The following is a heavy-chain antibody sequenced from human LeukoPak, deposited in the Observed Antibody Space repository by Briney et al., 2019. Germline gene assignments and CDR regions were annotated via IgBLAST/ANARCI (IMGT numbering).Heavy chain of an antibody. CDR1: GFTLSSYA. V-gene: IGHV3-30*07. Sequence: GRSLRLSCAASGFTLSSYAMHWVRQAPGKGPEWVAVISYDGSNKYYADYVKGRFTISRDNSKNTLYLQMNSLRAEDTAVYYCARGRTTGDYWGQGTLVTVSS. J-gene: IGHJ4*02. D-gene: IGHD4-17*01. CDR3: ARGRTTGDY. CDR2: ISYDGSNK.